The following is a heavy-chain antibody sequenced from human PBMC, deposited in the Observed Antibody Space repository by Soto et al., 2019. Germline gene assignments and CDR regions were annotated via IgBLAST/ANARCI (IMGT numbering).Heavy chain of an antibody. CDR3: AKVPRDFAWLLELDYFDY. Sequence: GSLRLSCAASGFTFSSYAMHWVRQAPGKGLEWVAVISYDGSNKYYADSVKGRFTISRDNSKSTLYLQMNSLRAEDTAVYYCAKVPRDFAWLLELDYFDYWGQGTPVTVSS. J-gene: IGHJ4*02. V-gene: IGHV3-30-3*01. D-gene: IGHD3-9*01. CDR1: GFTFSSYA. CDR2: ISYDGSNK.